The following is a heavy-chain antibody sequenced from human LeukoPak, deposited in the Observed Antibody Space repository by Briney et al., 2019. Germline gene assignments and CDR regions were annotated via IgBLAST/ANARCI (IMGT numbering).Heavy chain of an antibody. D-gene: IGHD3-10*01. Sequence: PEGSLRLSCAASGFTFNNYARNWVRQAPGKGLEWLSGISGSGGSTYYADSVKGRFTISRDNSKNTLYLQMNSLRAEDTAVYYCAKPKESYYYYYYMDVWGKGTTVTVSS. CDR1: GFTFNNYA. CDR3: AKPKESYYYYYYMDV. J-gene: IGHJ6*03. V-gene: IGHV3-23*01. CDR2: ISGSGGST.